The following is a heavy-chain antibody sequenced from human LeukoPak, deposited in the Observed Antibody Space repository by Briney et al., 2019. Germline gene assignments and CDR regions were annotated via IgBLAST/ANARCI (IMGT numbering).Heavy chain of an antibody. V-gene: IGHV4-59*01. CDR2: IHYTGST. CDR3: ARGGYYGSGNDFRFDP. J-gene: IGHJ5*02. CDR1: GGSISSYY. D-gene: IGHD3-10*01. Sequence: SETLSPTCTVSGGSISSYYWSWIRQSPGKGLECIGYIHYTGSTNYNPSLKSRVTISVETSKNQFSLKLKSVTAADTAVYYCARGGYYGSGNDFRFDPWGQGTLVTVSS.